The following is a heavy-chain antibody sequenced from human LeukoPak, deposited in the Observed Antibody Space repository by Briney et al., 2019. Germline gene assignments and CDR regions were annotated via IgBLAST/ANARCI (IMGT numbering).Heavy chain of an antibody. CDR3: ARSAGHCSNGICFTDYYMDV. CDR2: INCNSGDA. J-gene: IGHJ6*03. V-gene: IGHV1-2*02. CDR1: GYSFTEHY. D-gene: IGHD2-8*01. Sequence: ASVPDSCKASGYSFTEHYIYWVRQAPGQGLEWVGRINCNSGDANSARKFQGRVTMTRDTSVSTAYMDLSSVTSDDSAVYFCARSAGHCSNGICFTDYYMDVWGRGTTVTVSS.